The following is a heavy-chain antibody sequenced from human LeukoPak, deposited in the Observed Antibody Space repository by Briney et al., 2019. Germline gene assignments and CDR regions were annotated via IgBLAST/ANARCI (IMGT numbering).Heavy chain of an antibody. CDR3: RGGSSWYYFDY. CDR2: ISSSGSTI. CDR1: GFTFSDYY. D-gene: IGHD6-13*01. V-gene: IGHV3-11*04. Sequence: GGSLRLSCAASGFTFSDYYMSWIRQAPGKGLEWVSYISSSGSTIYYADSVKGRFTNSRDNAKNSLYLQMNSLRAEDTAVYYCRGGSSWYYFDYWGQGTLVTVSS. J-gene: IGHJ4*02.